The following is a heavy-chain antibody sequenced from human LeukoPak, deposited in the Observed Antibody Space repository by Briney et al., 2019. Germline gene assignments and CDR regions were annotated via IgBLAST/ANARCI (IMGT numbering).Heavy chain of an antibody. D-gene: IGHD3-9*01. CDR3: ARVSYDILTGYYFHFDY. V-gene: IGHV7-4-1*02. CDR2: INTNTGNP. Sequence: ASVKVSCKASGYTFTGYYMHWVRHAPGQGLEWMGWINTNTGNPTYAQGFTGRFVFSLDTSVSTAYLQISSLKAEDTAVYYCARVSYDILTGYYFHFDYWGQGTLVTVSS. CDR1: GYTFTGYY. J-gene: IGHJ4*02.